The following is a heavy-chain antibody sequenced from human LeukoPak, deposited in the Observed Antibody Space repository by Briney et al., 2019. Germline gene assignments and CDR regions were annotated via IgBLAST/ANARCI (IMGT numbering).Heavy chain of an antibody. CDR2: INHSGST. Sequence: SETLSLTCAVYGGSFSGYYWSWIRQPPGKGLEWIGEINHSGSTNYNPSLKSRVTISVDTSKNQFSLKLSSVTAADTAVYYCARDPVEMATITGYYYYYGMDVWGQGTTVTVSS. CDR1: GGSFSGYY. CDR3: ARDPVEMATITGYYYYYGMDV. D-gene: IGHD5-24*01. J-gene: IGHJ6*02. V-gene: IGHV4-34*01.